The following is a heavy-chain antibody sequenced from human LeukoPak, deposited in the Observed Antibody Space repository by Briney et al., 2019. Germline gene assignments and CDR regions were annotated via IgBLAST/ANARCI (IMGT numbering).Heavy chain of an antibody. CDR1: GFTFSSYA. CDR3: AKGAKWELPLDY. V-gene: IGHV3-23*01. J-gene: IGHJ4*02. D-gene: IGHD1-26*01. Sequence: GGSLRLSCAASGFTFSSYAMSWVRQAPGKGLEWVSAISGSGGYTYYADSVKGRFTISRDNSKNTLYLQMNSPRAEDTAVYSCAKGAKWELPLDYWGQGTLVTVSS. CDR2: ISGSGGYT.